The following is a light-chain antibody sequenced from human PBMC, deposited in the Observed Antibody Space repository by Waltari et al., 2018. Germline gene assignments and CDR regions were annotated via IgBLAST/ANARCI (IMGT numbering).Light chain of an antibody. V-gene: IGLV2-23*01. CDR1: STDLGSSTL. CDR2: YGT. J-gene: IGLJ2*01. CDR3: FSYADGRSLV. Sequence: QSALTQPASVSGSPGQSITISCTGSSTDLGSSTLVSWYQHHPDKAPKLLIYYGTARPSGISHRFSGSKSGNTASLTISTLQAEDEADYYCFSYADGRSLVFGGGTKLTVL.